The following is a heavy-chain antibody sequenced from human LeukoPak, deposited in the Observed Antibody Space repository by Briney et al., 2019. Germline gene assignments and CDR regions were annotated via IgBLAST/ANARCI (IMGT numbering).Heavy chain of an antibody. J-gene: IGHJ4*02. D-gene: IGHD5-18*01. V-gene: IGHV4-30-2*01. CDR2: IYHSGST. CDR3: ARARGYSKVYFAY. CDR1: VGSISRGGYS. Sequence: PSQTLSLTCAVSVGSISRGGYSWSWIRQPPGKGLEWIGYIYHSGSTYYNPSLKSRVTISVDRSKNQFSLKLSSVTAADTAVYYGARARGYSKVYFAYWGQGTLVT.